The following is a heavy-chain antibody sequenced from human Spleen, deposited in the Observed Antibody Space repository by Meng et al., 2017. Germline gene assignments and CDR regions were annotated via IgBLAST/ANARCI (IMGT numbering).Heavy chain of an antibody. CDR2: ISRSGTTI. D-gene: IGHD5-18*01. Sequence: GESLKISCAASGFTFSSYEMNWVRQAPGKGLEWVSYISRSGTTIYYADSVKGRFTISRDNAKNSLYLQMNSLRAEDTAVYYCARAAYSYGIDYWGQGTLVTVSS. J-gene: IGHJ4*02. CDR1: GFTFSSYE. V-gene: IGHV3-48*03. CDR3: ARAAYSYGIDY.